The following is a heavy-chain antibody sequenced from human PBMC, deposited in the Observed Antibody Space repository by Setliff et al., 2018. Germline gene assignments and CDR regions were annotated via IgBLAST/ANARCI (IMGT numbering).Heavy chain of an antibody. D-gene: IGHD3-22*01. J-gene: IGHJ4*02. CDR3: ARRGDSGGFDS. CDR2: IFTSGST. V-gene: IGHV4-4*09. CDR1: GGSVSTFY. Sequence: SETLSLTCRVSGGSVSTFYWTWIRQPPGKGLEWIGYIFTSGSTQYNPSLKSRATISRDTSSNQFSLKLFSVTAADTALYYCARRGDSGGFDSWGQGTLVTVSS.